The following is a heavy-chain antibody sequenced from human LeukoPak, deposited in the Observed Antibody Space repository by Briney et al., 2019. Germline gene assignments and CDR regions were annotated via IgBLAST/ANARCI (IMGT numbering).Heavy chain of an antibody. CDR2: ISSSSYT. CDR1: GFTFSSYE. J-gene: IGHJ4*02. D-gene: IGHD4-17*01. V-gene: IGHV3-48*03. CDR3: AKRLSGDPVSY. Sequence: GGSLRLSCAASGFTFSSYEMNWVRQAPGKGLEWVSYISSSSYTYYADSVKGRFTISRDNSKNTLYLQMNSLRAEDTAVYYCAKRLSGDPVSYWGQGTLVTVSS.